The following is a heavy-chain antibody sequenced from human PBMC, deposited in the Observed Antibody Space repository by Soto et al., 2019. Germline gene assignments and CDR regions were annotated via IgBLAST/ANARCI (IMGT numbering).Heavy chain of an antibody. D-gene: IGHD6-6*01. V-gene: IGHV4-34*01. CDR3: ARARIGSSRSNYFDY. CDR1: GGSFSGYY. CDR2: INHSGST. J-gene: IGHJ4*02. Sequence: QVQLQQWGAGLLKPSETLSLTCAVYGGSFSGYYWSWIRQPPGKGLEWIGEINHSGSTNYNPSLKSRVTISVDTSKNQFSLKLSSVTAADTAVYYCARARIGSSRSNYFDYWGQGTPVTVSS.